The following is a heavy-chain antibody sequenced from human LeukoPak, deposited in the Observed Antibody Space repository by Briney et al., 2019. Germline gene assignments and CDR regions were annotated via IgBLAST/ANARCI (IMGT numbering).Heavy chain of an antibody. CDR1: GFTFRSYA. D-gene: IGHD5-18*01. J-gene: IGHJ4*02. CDR3: AKGYSYGED. V-gene: IGHV3-23*01. Sequence: GGSLRLSCAASGFTFRSYAMSWVRQAPGKGLEWVSAIRGSGGITYYADSVKGRFTISRDNSKNTLYLQMNSLRAEDTAVYYCAKGYSYGEDWGQGTLVAVSS. CDR2: IRGSGGIT.